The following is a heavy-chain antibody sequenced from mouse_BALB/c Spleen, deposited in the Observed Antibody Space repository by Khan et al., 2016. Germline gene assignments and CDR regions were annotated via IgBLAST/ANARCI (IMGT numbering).Heavy chain of an antibody. D-gene: IGHD1-1*01. J-gene: IGHJ1*01. CDR3: ARFYYGSSYWYFDV. V-gene: IGHV3-2*02. CDR1: GYSITSDYA. Sequence: VQLKESGPGLVKPSQSLSLTCTVTGYSITSDYAWNWIRQFPGNKLEWMGYISYSGSTSYNPSLKSRISITRDTSKNQFFLQLNSGTTEDTATYYCARFYYGSSYWYFDVWGAGTTVTVSS. CDR2: ISYSGST.